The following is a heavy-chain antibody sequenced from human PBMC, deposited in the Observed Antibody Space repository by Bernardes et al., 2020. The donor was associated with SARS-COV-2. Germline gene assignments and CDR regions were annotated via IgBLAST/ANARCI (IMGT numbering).Heavy chain of an antibody. CDR2: ISNSANTI. Sequence: GGSLRLSCAASGFPFSDYYMSWIRQAPGKGLEWLSYISNSANTIYYADSVKGRFTISRDNAKNSLYLQMNSLRAEDTAVYYCARDGWASGLVFFDYWGQGSLVTVSS. CDR1: GFPFSDYY. CDR3: ARDGWASGLVFFDY. D-gene: IGHD3-9*01. J-gene: IGHJ4*02. V-gene: IGHV3-11*01.